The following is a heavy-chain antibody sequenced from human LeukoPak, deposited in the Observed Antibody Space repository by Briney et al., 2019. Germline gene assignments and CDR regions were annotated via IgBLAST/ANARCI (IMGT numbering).Heavy chain of an antibody. CDR3: ARDPTTVTKGFDI. V-gene: IGHV4-59*11. Sequence: SETLSLTCTVSDDSFSTHYWTWIRQPPGKGLEWIGYISYSGSTNYNPSLKSRVTISVDTSKKQFSLKMNSVTAADTAMYYCARDPTTVTKGFDIWGQGTLVTVSS. J-gene: IGHJ3*02. D-gene: IGHD4-17*01. CDR1: DDSFSTHY. CDR2: ISYSGST.